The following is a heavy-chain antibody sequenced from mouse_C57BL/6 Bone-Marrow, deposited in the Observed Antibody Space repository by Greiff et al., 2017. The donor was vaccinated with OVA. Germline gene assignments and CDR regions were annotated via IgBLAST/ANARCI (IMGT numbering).Heavy chain of an antibody. CDR2: IRNKANGYTT. J-gene: IGHJ2*01. Sequence: EVNLVESGGGLVQPGGSLSLSCAASGFTFTDYYMSWVRQPPGKALEWLGFIRNKANGYTTEYSASVKGRFTISRDNSQSILYLQMNALRAEDSATYYCARSGIGVYFDYWGQGTTLTVSS. CDR3: ARSGIGVYFDY. D-gene: IGHD4-1*01. V-gene: IGHV7-3*01. CDR1: GFTFTDYY.